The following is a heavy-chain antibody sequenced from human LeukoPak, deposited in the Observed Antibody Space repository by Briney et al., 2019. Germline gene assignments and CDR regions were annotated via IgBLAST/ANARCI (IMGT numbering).Heavy chain of an antibody. CDR2: IIPILGIA. CDR3: ARDGSDDILTGYPYSFDY. D-gene: IGHD3-9*01. V-gene: IGHV1-69*04. Sequence: APVKVSCKASGGTFSSYAISWVRQAPGQGLEWMGRIIPILGIANYAQKFQGRVTITADKSTSTAYMELSSLRSEDTAVYYCARDGSDDILTGYPYSFDYWGQGTLVTVSS. J-gene: IGHJ4*02. CDR1: GGTFSSYA.